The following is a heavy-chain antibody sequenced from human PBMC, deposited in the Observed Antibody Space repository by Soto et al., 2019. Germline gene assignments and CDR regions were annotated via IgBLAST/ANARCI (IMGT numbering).Heavy chain of an antibody. CDR3: TTGLYGSGSSGGMDV. CDR2: IKSKTDGGTT. D-gene: IGHD3-10*01. V-gene: IGHV3-15*01. J-gene: IGHJ6*02. CDR1: GFTFSNAW. Sequence: EVQLVESGGGLVKPGGSLRLSCAASGFTFSNAWMSWVRQAPGKGLEWVGRIKSKTDGGTTDYAAPVKGRFTISRDDSKNTLYLQMNSLKAEDTAVYYCTTGLYGSGSSGGMDVWGQGTTVTVSS.